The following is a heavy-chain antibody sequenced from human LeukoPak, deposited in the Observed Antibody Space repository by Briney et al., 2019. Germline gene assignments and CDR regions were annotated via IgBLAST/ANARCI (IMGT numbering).Heavy chain of an antibody. J-gene: IGHJ4*02. Sequence: ASVTVSCKATGYTFTSYAKHWVRQAPGQRLGWMGWINAGNGNTKYSQKFQGRVTITSDTSASTAHMELSSLRSEDTGVYYCARVGGEAGTFDYFDYWGQGTLVTVSS. CDR2: INAGNGNT. CDR3: ARVGGEAGTFDYFDY. D-gene: IGHD6-19*01. CDR1: GYTFTSYA. V-gene: IGHV1-3*01.